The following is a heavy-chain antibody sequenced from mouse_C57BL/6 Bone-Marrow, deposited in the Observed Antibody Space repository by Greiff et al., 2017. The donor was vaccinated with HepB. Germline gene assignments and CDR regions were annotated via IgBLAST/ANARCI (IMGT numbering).Heavy chain of an antibody. J-gene: IGHJ4*01. Sequence: VQVVESGGGLVKPGGSLKLSCAASGFTFSSYAMSWVRQTPEKRLEWVATISDGGSYTYYPDNVKGRFTISRDNAKNNLYLQMSHLKSEDTAMYYCARVFYYGSSYPYAMDYWGQGTSVTVSS. CDR2: ISDGGSYT. D-gene: IGHD1-1*01. V-gene: IGHV5-4*01. CDR3: ARVFYYGSSYPYAMDY. CDR1: GFTFSSYA.